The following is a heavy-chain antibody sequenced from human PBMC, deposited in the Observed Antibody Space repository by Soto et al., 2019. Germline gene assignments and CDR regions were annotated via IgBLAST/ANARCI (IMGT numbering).Heavy chain of an antibody. Sequence: PSETLSLTCTVSGGSISSYHWSWIQQSPGKGLEWIGYTSNSAPTIYNPSLKSRVTISADTSKNQFSLRLSSVTAADTAVYYCAIDRHPQSSGYFIYPGPFDIWGQGTMVTVSS. D-gene: IGHD3-22*01. J-gene: IGHJ3*02. CDR3: AIDRHPQSSGYFIYPGPFDI. CDR1: GGSISSYH. V-gene: IGHV4-4*08. CDR2: TSNSAPT.